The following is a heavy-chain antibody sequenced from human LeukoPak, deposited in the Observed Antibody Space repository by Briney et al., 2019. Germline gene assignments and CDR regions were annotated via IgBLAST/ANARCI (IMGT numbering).Heavy chain of an antibody. CDR3: ARGPGGQMATTPLDY. J-gene: IGHJ4*02. D-gene: IGHD5-24*01. Sequence: GGSLRLSCAASGCTFSSYAISWVRQAPGQGLEWMGRIIPIFGTANYAQKFQGRVTITTDESTSTAYMELSSLRSEDTAVYYCARGPGGQMATTPLDYWGQGTLVTVSS. CDR1: GCTFSSYA. CDR2: IIPIFGTA. V-gene: IGHV1-69*05.